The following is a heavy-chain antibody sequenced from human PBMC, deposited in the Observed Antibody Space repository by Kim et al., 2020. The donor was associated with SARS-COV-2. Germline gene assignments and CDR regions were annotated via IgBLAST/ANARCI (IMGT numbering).Heavy chain of an antibody. CDR2: GAT. CDR3: ARDGRAFDI. V-gene: IGHV1-2*02. J-gene: IGHJ3*02. Sequence: GATNYAQKFQGRVTMTRDTSISTAYMELSRLRSDDTAVYYCARDGRAFDIWGQGTMVTVSS.